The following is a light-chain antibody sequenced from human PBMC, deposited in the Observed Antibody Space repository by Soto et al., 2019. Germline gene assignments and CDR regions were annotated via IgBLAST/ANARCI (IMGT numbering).Light chain of an antibody. V-gene: IGLV2-14*01. CDR2: DVS. J-gene: IGLJ1*01. CDR3: SSYTSSSIGV. CDR1: SSDIGVYNY. Sequence: QSALTQPASVSGSPGQSITISCTGTSSDIGVYNYVSWYQQHPGKAPKLMIYDVSDRPSGVSNRFSGSKSGNTASLTISGLQAEDEADYYCSSYTSSSIGVFGTGTEVTVL.